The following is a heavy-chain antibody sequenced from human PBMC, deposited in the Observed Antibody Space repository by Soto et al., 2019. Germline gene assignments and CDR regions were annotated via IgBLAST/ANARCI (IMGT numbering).Heavy chain of an antibody. CDR2: IYWDDDK. Sequence: QITLKESGPALVKPTQTLTLTCTFSGFSLSTTGVGVGWIRQPPGKALEWLALIYWDDDKRYSPSLKSRLTITKDTSKKQVVLTMTNMDPVDTATYHCAHRRSGRVVYYFDYWGQGTLVTVSS. CDR3: AHRRSGRVVYYFDY. CDR1: GFSLSTTGVG. J-gene: IGHJ4*02. V-gene: IGHV2-5*02. D-gene: IGHD1-26*01.